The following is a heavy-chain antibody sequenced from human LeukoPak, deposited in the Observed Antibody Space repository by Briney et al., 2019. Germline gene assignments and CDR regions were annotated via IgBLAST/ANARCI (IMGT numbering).Heavy chain of an antibody. V-gene: IGHV4-59*08. CDR1: GGSISSYY. J-gene: IGHJ3*02. CDR2: IYYSGST. Sequence: PSETLPLTCTVSGGSISSYYWSWIRQPPGKGLEWIGYIYYSGSTNYNPSLKSRVTISVDTSKNQFSLKLSSVTAADTAVYYCARAVADAFDIWGQGTMVTVSS. CDR3: ARAVADAFDI. D-gene: IGHD6-19*01.